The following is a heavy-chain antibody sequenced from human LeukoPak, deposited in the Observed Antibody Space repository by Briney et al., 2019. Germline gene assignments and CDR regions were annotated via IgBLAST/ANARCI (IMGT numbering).Heavy chain of an antibody. J-gene: IGHJ4*02. CDR3: AKIPTAYCSGGSCYLDY. D-gene: IGHD2-15*01. CDR1: GFTFSSYA. Sequence: GGSLRLSCAASGFTFSSYAMSWVRQAPGKGLEWVSAISGSGGSTYYADSVKGRVTISRDNSKNTLYLQMNSLRAEDTAVYYCAKIPTAYCSGGSCYLDYWGQGTLVTVSS. V-gene: IGHV3-23*01. CDR2: ISGSGGST.